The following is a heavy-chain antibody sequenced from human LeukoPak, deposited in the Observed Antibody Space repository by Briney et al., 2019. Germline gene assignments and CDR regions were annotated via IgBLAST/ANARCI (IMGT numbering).Heavy chain of an antibody. V-gene: IGHV4-4*02. CDR3: ARAKGIAAAGNFDY. CDR1: GGSISSNNW. Sequence: PSETLSLTCAVSGGSISSNNWWGWVRQPPGKGLEWIGEIYHSGSPNYNPSLKSRVTISVDKSRNHFSLNLSSVTAADTAVYYCARAKGIAAAGNFDYWGQGTLVTVSS. D-gene: IGHD6-13*01. J-gene: IGHJ4*02. CDR2: IYHSGSP.